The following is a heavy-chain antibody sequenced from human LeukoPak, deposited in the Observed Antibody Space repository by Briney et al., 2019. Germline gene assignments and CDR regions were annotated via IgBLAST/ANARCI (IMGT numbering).Heavy chain of an antibody. D-gene: IGHD6-19*01. J-gene: IGHJ6*02. Sequence: GGSLRLSCAASGFTFSSYAMHWVRQAPGKGLEWVAVISYDGSNKYYADSVKGRFTISRDNSKNTLYLQMNSLRAEDTAVYYCARADSGWYVQDSYYYGMDVWGQGTTVTVSS. CDR2: ISYDGSNK. CDR3: ARADSGWYVQDSYYYGMDV. V-gene: IGHV3-30-3*01. CDR1: GFTFSSYA.